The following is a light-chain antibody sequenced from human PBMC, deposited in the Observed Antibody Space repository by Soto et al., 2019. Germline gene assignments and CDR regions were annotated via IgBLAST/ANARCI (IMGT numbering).Light chain of an antibody. CDR3: QQYNDWPRT. CDR2: GAS. Sequence: ETVMTQSPATLSVSPGERATLSCRASQTVGSNLAWYQQTPGRAPRLLIYGASTRATGIPARFSGGGSGTELTLTISSLQSEDFAVYYCQQYNDWPRTFGQGTKVEI. J-gene: IGKJ1*01. V-gene: IGKV3-15*01. CDR1: QTVGSN.